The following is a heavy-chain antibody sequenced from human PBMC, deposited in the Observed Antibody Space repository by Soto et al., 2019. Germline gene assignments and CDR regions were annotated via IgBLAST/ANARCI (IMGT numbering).Heavy chain of an antibody. V-gene: IGHV4-4*07. CDR3: ARDVLIVGAPDAFDI. J-gene: IGHJ3*02. Sequence: SETLSLTCTGSGRSIKNYYWSWIRQSAGKALEWIGRIYTRGSTKYNPSLKSRVTMSVDTSKNQFSLKLNSVSAADTAVYFCARDVLIVGAPDAFDIWGQGTMVTVSS. CDR1: GRSIKNYY. D-gene: IGHD1-26*01. CDR2: IYTRGST.